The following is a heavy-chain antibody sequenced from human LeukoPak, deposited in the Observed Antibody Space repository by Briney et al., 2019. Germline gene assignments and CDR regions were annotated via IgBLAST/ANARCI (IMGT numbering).Heavy chain of an antibody. CDR3: ARLTGMKYFDY. D-gene: IGHD1-14*01. CDR2: IYYSGST. CDR1: GGPISSYY. Sequence: SETLSLTCTVSGGPISSYYWSWIRQPPGKGLEWIGYIYYSGSTNYNPSLKSRVTISVDTSKNQFSLKLSSVTAADTAVYYCARLTGMKYFDYWGQGTLVTVSS. J-gene: IGHJ4*02. V-gene: IGHV4-59*08.